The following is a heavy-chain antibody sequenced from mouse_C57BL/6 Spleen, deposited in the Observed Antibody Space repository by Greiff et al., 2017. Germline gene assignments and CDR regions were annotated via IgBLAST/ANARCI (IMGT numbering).Heavy chain of an antibody. CDR1: GYSITSGYY. D-gene: IGHD2-3*01. CDR3: AREFYDGYYPCDY. J-gene: IGHJ2*01. Sequence: EVKLMESGPGLVKPSQSLSLTCSVTGYSITSGYYWNWIRQFPGNKLEWMGYISYDGSHNYNPSLNNRISNPRDTSNNTFVLKLNSVTTEDTATYYCAREFYDGYYPCDYWGQGTTLTVSA. CDR2: ISYDGSH. V-gene: IGHV3-6*01.